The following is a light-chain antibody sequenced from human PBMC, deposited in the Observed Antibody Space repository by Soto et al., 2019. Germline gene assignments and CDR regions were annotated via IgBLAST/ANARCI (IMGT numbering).Light chain of an antibody. Sequence: EIVLTQSPGTLSLSPGEGATLSCRASQSVSSSYLAWYQQKPGQAPRLLIYGASSRATDIPDRFSGSGSGTDFTLTISRLQPEDLAVYYCQQYGSSPGTFGGGTKVEIK. V-gene: IGKV3-20*01. CDR2: GAS. CDR3: QQYGSSPGT. J-gene: IGKJ4*01. CDR1: QSVSSSY.